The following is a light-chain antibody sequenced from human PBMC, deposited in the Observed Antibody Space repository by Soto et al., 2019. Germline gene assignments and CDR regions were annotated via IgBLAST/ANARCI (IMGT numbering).Light chain of an antibody. V-gene: IGLV1-40*01. CDR2: GNS. CDR3: QSYDSSLSGYVV. CDR1: SSNIGAGYD. J-gene: IGLJ2*01. Sequence: QSVLTQPPPVSGAPGQRVTISCTGSSSNIGAGYDVHWYQQLPGTAPKLLIYGNSNRPSGVPDRFSGSKSGTSASLAITGLQAEDEADYYCQSYDSSLSGYVVFGGGTQLTVL.